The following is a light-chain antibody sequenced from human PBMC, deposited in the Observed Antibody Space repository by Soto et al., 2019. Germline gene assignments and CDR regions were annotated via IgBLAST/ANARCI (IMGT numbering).Light chain of an antibody. V-gene: IGKV3D-15*01. CDR1: QSVSSN. Sequence: ETVMTQSPGTLSVSPGESATLSCGTSQSVSSNLAWYQQKPGQAPRLLIYGASTRATGIPARFSGSGSGTEFTLTISYLRPEDSAVYFCQQYHDWVTFGGGTRVVI. J-gene: IGKJ4*01. CDR2: GAS. CDR3: QQYHDWVT.